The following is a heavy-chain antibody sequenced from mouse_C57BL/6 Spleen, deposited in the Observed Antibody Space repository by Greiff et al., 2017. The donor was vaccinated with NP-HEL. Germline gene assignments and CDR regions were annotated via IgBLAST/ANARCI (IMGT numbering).Heavy chain of an antibody. CDR1: GISITTGNYR. D-gene: IGHD2-4*01. J-gene: IGHJ2*01. CDR3: ARDGYYDYPFDY. V-gene: IGHV3-5*01. Sequence: VQLQQSGPGLVKPSQTVFLTCTVTGISITTGNYRWSWIRQFPGNKLEWIGYIYYSGTITYNPSLPSRTTITRDTPKNQFFLEMNSLTAEDTATYYCARDGYYDYPFDYWGQGTTLTVSS. CDR2: IYYSGTI.